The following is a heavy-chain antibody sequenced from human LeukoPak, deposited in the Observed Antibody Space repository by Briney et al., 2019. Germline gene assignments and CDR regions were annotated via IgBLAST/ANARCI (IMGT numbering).Heavy chain of an antibody. J-gene: IGHJ4*02. CDR3: ARTDNYYDSSGYYISPFDY. V-gene: IGHV1-2*06. CDR1: GYTFTGYY. CDR2: INPNSGGT. Sequence: ASVKVSCKASGYTFTGYYMHWVRQAPGQGLEWMGRINPNSGGTNYAQKFQGRVTMTRDTSISTAYMELSRLRSDDTAVYYCARTDNYYDSSGYYISPFDYWGQGTLVTVSS. D-gene: IGHD3-22*01.